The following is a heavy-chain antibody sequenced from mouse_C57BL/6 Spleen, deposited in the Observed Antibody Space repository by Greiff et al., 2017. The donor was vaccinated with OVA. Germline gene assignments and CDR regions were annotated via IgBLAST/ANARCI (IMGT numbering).Heavy chain of an antibody. J-gene: IGHJ2*01. D-gene: IGHD1-1*01. CDR2: IYPGSGST. V-gene: IGHV1-55*01. Sequence: QVQLQQPGAELVKPGASVKMSCKASGYTFTSYWITWVKQRPGQGLEWIGDIYPGSGSTNYNEKFKSKATLTVDTSSSTAYMQLSSLTSEDSAVYYCARYEATVVEEDYWGQGTTLTVSS. CDR3: ARYEATVVEEDY. CDR1: GYTFTSYW.